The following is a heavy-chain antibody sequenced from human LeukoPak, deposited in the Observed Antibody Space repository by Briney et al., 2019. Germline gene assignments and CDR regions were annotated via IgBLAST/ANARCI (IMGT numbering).Heavy chain of an antibody. Sequence: SETLSLTCTVSVCFISHNYWSWMRQPPAKGLEGIGDIYDSGSTNYNPSLKRRLTISVDTSKNQFSLKLSSVTAADSAVYYCARSYGDYITGAYAFDVWGQGTMVTVSS. D-gene: IGHD4-17*01. CDR2: IYDSGST. CDR1: VCFISHNY. J-gene: IGHJ3*01. CDR3: ARSYGDYITGAYAFDV. V-gene: IGHV4-59*08.